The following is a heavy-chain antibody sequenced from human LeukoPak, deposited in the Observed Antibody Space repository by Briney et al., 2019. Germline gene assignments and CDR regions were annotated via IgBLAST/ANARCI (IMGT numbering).Heavy chain of an antibody. V-gene: IGHV3-74*01. CDR3: ARSFDSSDTFDY. CDR2: INSDGSST. Sequence: GGSLRLSCAASGFTFSSYWMHWVRQAPGKGLVWVSRINSDGSSTSYADSVKGRFTISRDNAKITLYLQMNSLRAEDTAVYYCARSFDSSDTFDYWGQGTLVTVSS. J-gene: IGHJ4*02. CDR1: GFTFSSYW. D-gene: IGHD3-22*01.